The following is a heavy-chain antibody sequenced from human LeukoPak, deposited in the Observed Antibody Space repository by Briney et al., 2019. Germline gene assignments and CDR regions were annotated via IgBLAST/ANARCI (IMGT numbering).Heavy chain of an antibody. CDR2: INHSGST. V-gene: IGHV4-34*01. Sequence: SETLSLTCAVYGGSFSGYYWSWIRQPPGKGQEWIGEINHSGSTNYNPSLKSRVTISVDTSKNQFSLKLSSVTAADTAVYYCARSGLLLGYCSSTSCQRGWFDPRGQGTLVTVSS. CDR3: ARSGLLLGYCSSTSCQRGWFDP. CDR1: GGSFSGYY. J-gene: IGHJ5*02. D-gene: IGHD2-2*01.